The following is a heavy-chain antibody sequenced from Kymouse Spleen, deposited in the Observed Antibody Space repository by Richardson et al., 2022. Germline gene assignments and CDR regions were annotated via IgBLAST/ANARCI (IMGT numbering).Heavy chain of an antibody. Sequence: QLQLQESGPGLVKPSETLSLTCTVSGGSISSSSYYWGWIRQPPGKGLEWIGSIYYSGSTYYNPSLKSRVTISVDTSKNQFSLKLSSVTAADTAVYYCARHIRYDILTGYYRDWYFDLWGRGTLVTVSS. CDR3: ARHIRYDILTGYYRDWYFDL. D-gene: IGHD3-9*01. V-gene: IGHV4-39*01. J-gene: IGHJ2*01. CDR1: GGSISSSSYY. CDR2: IYYSGST.